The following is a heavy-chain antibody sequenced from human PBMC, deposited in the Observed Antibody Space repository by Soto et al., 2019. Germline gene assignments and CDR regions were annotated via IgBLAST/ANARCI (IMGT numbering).Heavy chain of an antibody. Sequence: GASVKVSCKASGYTFTSYGISWVRQAPGQGLEWMGWISAYNGNTNYAQKLQGRVTMTTDTSTSTAYMELRSLRSDDTAVYYCAREGKYYYDSSGYPPHYWGQGTLVTVS. CDR3: AREGKYYYDSSGYPPHY. CDR2: ISAYNGNT. V-gene: IGHV1-18*04. D-gene: IGHD3-22*01. J-gene: IGHJ4*02. CDR1: GYTFTSYG.